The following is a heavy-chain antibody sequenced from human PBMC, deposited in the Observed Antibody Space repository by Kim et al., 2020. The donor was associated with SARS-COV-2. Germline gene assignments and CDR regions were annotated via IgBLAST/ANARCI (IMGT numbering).Heavy chain of an antibody. Sequence: GGSLRLSCAASGFTFSNYWMSWVRQAPGKGLEWVAYISHDGNDKYYAESLKGRVTISRDNAKNSLYLQMNSLRVEEAAVYYCTINVVGGTDFWGQGTLVTVSS. CDR1: GFTFSNYW. CDR2: ISHDGNDK. D-gene: IGHD1-1*01. J-gene: IGHJ4*02. CDR3: TINVVGGTDF. V-gene: IGHV3-7*03.